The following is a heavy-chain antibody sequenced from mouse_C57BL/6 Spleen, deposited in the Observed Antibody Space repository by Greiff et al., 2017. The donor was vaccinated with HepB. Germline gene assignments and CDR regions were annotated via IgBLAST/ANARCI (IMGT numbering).Heavy chain of an antibody. J-gene: IGHJ4*01. CDR2: ISSGGDYI. Sequence: EVQLVESGEGLVKPGGSLKLSCAASGFTFSSYAMSWVRQTPEKRLEWVAYISSGGDYIYYADTVKGRFTISRDNARNTLYLQMSSLKSEDTAMYYCTRASYDYAYYYAMDYWGQGTSVTVSS. CDR3: TRASYDYAYYYAMDY. V-gene: IGHV5-9-1*02. CDR1: GFTFSSYA. D-gene: IGHD2-4*01.